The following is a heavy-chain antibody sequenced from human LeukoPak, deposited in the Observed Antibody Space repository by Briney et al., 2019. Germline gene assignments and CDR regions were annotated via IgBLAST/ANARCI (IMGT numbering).Heavy chain of an antibody. V-gene: IGHV5-51*01. D-gene: IGHD1-14*01. CDR1: GYSFTSYW. CDR2: IYPGDSDT. Sequence: GESLKISCKGSGYSFTSYWIGWVRQMPGKGLEWMGIIYPGDSDTRYSPSFQGQVAISADKSISTAYLQWSSLKASDTAMYYCARAHHHPNAHFDYWGQGTLVTVSS. J-gene: IGHJ4*02. CDR3: ARAHHHPNAHFDY.